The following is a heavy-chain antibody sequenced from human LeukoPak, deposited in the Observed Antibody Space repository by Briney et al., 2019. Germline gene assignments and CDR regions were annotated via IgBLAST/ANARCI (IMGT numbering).Heavy chain of an antibody. J-gene: IGHJ4*02. CDR2: IYYSGST. V-gene: IGHV4-59*01. Sequence: SETLSLTCTVPGGSISSYYWSWIRQPPGKGLEWIGYIYYSGSTNYNPSLKSRVTISVDTSKNQFSLKLSSVTAADTAVYYCARVLRSGNSFALHYWGQGTLVTVSS. CDR1: GGSISSYY. CDR3: ARVLRSGNSFALHY. D-gene: IGHD4-23*01.